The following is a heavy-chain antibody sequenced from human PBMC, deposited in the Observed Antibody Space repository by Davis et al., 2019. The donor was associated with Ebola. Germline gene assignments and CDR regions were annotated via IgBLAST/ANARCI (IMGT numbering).Heavy chain of an antibody. CDR3: AKEEIAVAGPGWFDP. CDR1: EFTFSGYA. V-gene: IGHV3-23*01. CDR2: ISGSGGST. D-gene: IGHD6-19*01. J-gene: IGHJ5*02. Sequence: GGSLRLSCAASEFTFSGYAMSWVRQAPGKGLEWVSAISGSGGSTYYADSVKGRFTISRDNSKNTLHLQMNSLRAEDTAMYYCAKEEIAVAGPGWFDPWGQGTLVTVSS.